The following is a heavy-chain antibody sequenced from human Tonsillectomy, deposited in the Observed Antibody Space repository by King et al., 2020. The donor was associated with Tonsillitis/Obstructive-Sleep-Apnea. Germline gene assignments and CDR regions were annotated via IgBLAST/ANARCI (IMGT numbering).Heavy chain of an antibody. CDR2: ISSRGTYI. CDR3: ARGDIVVVPAATGFDP. J-gene: IGHJ5*02. CDR1: GFTFSSYS. V-gene: IGHV3-21*01. Sequence: VQLVESGGGLVKPGGSLRLSCAASGFTFSSYSMNWVRQAPGMGLEWVSSISSRGTYIYYADSVKGRLTISRDNSKNSLYLQMNSLRAEDTAVYYCARGDIVVVPAATGFDPWGQGTLVTVSS. D-gene: IGHD2-2*01.